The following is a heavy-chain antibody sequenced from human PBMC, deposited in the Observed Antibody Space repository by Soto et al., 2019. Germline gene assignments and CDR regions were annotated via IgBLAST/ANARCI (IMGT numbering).Heavy chain of an antibody. CDR3: ASVGIFGVVINPVFDP. CDR2: IYHSGST. CDR1: GGSISSSNW. J-gene: IGHJ5*02. Sequence: QVQLQEWGPGLVKPSGTLSLTCAVSGGSISSSNWWSWVRQTPGTGLEWIGAIYHSGSTNYNPSLKSRVIISVVNSKNQFSLKLSSVTAADTAVYYCASVGIFGVVINPVFDPWCQGTLVTVSS. V-gene: IGHV4-4*02. D-gene: IGHD3-3*01.